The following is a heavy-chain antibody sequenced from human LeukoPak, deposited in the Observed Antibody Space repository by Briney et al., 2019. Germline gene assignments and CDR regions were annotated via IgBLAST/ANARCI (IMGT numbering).Heavy chain of an antibody. CDR2: IYYSGST. CDR3: ARGTGYSSSWYRPLPVTYFDY. V-gene: IGHV4-39*07. CDR1: GASINSRDYY. J-gene: IGHJ4*02. D-gene: IGHD6-13*01. Sequence: SETLSLTCTVSGASINSRDYYWGWIRQPPGKGLEWIGSIYYSGSTYYNPSLKSRVTISVDTSKNQFSLKLSSVTAADTAVYYCARGTGYSSSWYRPLPVTYFDYWGQGSRVTVSS.